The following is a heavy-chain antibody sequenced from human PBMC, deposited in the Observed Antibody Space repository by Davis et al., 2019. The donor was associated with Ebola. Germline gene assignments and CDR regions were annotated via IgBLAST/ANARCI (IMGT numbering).Heavy chain of an antibody. D-gene: IGHD3-22*01. CDR1: GFTVSSNY. V-gene: IGHV3-53*01. J-gene: IGHJ3*02. CDR3: ARGGYYDSSGYSHEAFDI. CDR2: IYSGGST. Sequence: GGSLRLSCAASGFTVSSNYMSWVRQAPGKGLEWVSVIYSGGSTYYADSVKGRFTISRDNSKNSLYLQMNSLRDEDTAVYYCARGGYYDSSGYSHEAFDIWGQGTMITVSS.